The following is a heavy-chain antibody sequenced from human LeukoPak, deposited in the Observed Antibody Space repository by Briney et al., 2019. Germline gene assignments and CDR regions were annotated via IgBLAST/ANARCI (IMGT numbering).Heavy chain of an antibody. CDR3: AREPFWSGYFANLHFDY. J-gene: IGHJ4*02. D-gene: IGHD3-3*01. Sequence: GKSLTLSCVVSGFNFDNFAMHWVRQPLGKGLEWVAVISHDGRTKYYADSVKGRFTISRDNAKNSLYLQMNSLRAEDTAVYYCAREPFWSGYFANLHFDYWGQGTLVTVSS. CDR1: GFNFDNFA. CDR2: ISHDGRTK. V-gene: IGHV3-30*04.